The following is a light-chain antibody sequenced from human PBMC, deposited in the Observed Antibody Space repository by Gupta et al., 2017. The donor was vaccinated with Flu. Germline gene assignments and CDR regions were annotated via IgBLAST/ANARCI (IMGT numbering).Light chain of an antibody. Sequence: QSALTQPPSVSGSPGQSVTISCTGTRSDIGSYNRVSWYHQPPGTAPKLMIYEVSNRPSGVPNRFSGSKSGNTASLTISGLQAEDEADYYCSSYTSSSTYVFGTGTKVTAL. CDR2: EVS. CDR1: RSDIGSYNR. CDR3: SSYTSSSTYV. V-gene: IGLV2-18*02. J-gene: IGLJ1*01.